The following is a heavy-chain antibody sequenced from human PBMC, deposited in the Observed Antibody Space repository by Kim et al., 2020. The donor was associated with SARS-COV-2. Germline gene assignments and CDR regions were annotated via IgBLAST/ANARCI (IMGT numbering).Heavy chain of an antibody. CDR1: GFTFSSYP. D-gene: IGHD4-17*01. CDR3: AKVYGAWNYFDY. V-gene: IGHV3-30*18. J-gene: IGHJ4*02. Sequence: GGSLRLSCAASGFTFSSYPMHWVRQAPGKGLEWVASISPDGTNKYYADSVKGRFSISRDNSNKTLFLKMNSLRAEDTAVFYCAKVYGAWNYFDYWGQGT. CDR2: ISPDGTNK.